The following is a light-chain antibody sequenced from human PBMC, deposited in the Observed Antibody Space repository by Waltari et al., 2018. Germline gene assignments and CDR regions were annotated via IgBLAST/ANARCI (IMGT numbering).Light chain of an antibody. CDR2: HAS. J-gene: IGKJ1*01. CDR3: QKYESLPAT. CDR1: QSVGKY. V-gene: IGKV3-20*01. Sequence: SGRASQSVGKYLAGYQQRPGQAPRLLLYHASIRATGIPDRFSGSGSGTDFSLTISRLEPEDFAVYYCQKYESLPATFGQGTTVEIK.